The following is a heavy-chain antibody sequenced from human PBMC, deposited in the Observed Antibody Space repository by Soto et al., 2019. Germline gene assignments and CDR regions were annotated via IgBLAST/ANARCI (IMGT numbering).Heavy chain of an antibody. CDR3: AREDDGRGGAFDI. CDR2: ISSSSSYI. J-gene: IGHJ3*02. V-gene: IGHV3-21*01. Sequence: GGSLRLSCAASGFTFSSYSMNWVRQAPGKGLEWVSSISSSSSYIYYADSVKGRFTISRDNAKNSLYLQMNSLRAEDTAVYYCAREDDGRGGAFDIWGQGTMVTVSS. CDR1: GFTFSSYS. D-gene: IGHD1-1*01.